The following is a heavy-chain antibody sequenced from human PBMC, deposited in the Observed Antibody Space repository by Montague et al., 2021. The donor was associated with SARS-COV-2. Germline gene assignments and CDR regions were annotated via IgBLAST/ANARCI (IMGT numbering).Heavy chain of an antibody. Sequence: SISLAASGFTFSSSAMSWVRQAPGKGLEWVSTISGGGVSTYYADSVKGRFTISRDNSKNTLYLQMNSLRAEDTAVYYCARAPPISAVSSPRRNQFFFDSWGQGTLVTVSS. CDR3: ARAPPISAVSSPRRNQFFFDS. V-gene: IGHV3-23*01. CDR1: GFTFSSSA. J-gene: IGHJ4*02. CDR2: ISGGGVST. D-gene: IGHD2-2*01.